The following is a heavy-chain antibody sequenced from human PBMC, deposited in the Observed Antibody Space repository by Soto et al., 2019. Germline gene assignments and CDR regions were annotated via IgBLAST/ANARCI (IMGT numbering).Heavy chain of an antibody. CDR1: GFTFDDYA. Sequence: LRLSCAASGFTFDDYAMHWVRQAPGKGLEWVSGISWNSGSIGYADSVKGRFTISRDNAKNSLYLQMNSLRAEDTALYYCAKDMGVVVAVYAFDIWGQGTMVTVSS. CDR3: AKDMGVVVAVYAFDI. J-gene: IGHJ3*02. V-gene: IGHV3-9*01. CDR2: ISWNSGSI. D-gene: IGHD2-15*01.